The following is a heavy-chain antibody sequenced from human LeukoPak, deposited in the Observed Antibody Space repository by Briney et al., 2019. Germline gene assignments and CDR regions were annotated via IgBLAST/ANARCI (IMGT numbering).Heavy chain of an antibody. Sequence: SETLSLTCAVYGGSFSGYHWSWIRQPPGKGLEWIGEINHSGSTNYNPSLKSRVTISVDTSKNQFSLKLSSVTAADTAVYYCASTLKYRAGAYYYYYYYMDVWGKGTTVTVSS. D-gene: IGHD1-14*01. CDR3: ASTLKYRAGAYYYYYYYMDV. J-gene: IGHJ6*03. CDR1: GGSFSGYH. CDR2: INHSGST. V-gene: IGHV4-34*01.